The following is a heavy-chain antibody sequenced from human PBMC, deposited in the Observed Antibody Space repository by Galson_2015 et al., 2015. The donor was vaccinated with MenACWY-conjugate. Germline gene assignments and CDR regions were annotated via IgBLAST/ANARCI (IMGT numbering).Heavy chain of an antibody. CDR3: AKDIQLYPDIVS. Sequence: SLRLSCAASGFTFSSYAMSWVRQAPGKGLEWASAISGSGGSTYYADSVKGRFTISRDNSKNTLYLQMNSLRAEDTAVYYCAKDIQLYPDIVSWGQGTLVTVSS. CDR1: GFTFSSYA. D-gene: IGHD5/OR15-5a*01. V-gene: IGHV3-23*01. CDR2: ISGSGGST. J-gene: IGHJ5*02.